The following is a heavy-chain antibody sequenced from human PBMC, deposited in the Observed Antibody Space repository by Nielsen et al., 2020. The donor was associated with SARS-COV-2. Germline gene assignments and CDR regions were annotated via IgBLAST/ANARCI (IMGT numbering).Heavy chain of an antibody. J-gene: IGHJ3*01. V-gene: IGHV3-9*01. CDR1: GLTFDDYA. Sequence: SLRLSCAASGLTFDDYAMHWVLHAPGKGLDRVSGVRWQGKTMGSADPAKSRFTISRDHAKNSLYLQMNSLSAEDTALYYCAKDTGSTVVSDNAFDVWGQGTMVTVFS. CDR2: VRWQGKTM. CDR3: AKDTGSTVVSDNAFDV. D-gene: IGHD4-11*01.